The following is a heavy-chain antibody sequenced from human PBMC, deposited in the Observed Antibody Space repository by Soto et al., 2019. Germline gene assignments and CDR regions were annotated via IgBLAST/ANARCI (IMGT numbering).Heavy chain of an antibody. CDR1: GFPFSSYS. CDR2: ISSSSSTI. CDR3: ARDPLQKDIVLVPAGFMDV. Sequence: GGSLRLSCAASGFPFSSYSMNWVRQAPGKGLEWVSYISSSSSTIYYADSVKGRFTISRDNAKNSLYLQMNSLRDEDTAVYYCARDPLQKDIVLVPAGFMDVWGQGTTVTVSS. V-gene: IGHV3-48*02. D-gene: IGHD2-2*01. J-gene: IGHJ6*02.